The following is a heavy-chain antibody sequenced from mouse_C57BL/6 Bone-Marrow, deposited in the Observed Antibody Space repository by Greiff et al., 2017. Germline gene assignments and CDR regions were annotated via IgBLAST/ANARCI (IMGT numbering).Heavy chain of an antibody. Sequence: EVKLVESGGGLVQPGGSLKLSCAASGFTFSDYGMAWVRQAPRKGPEWVAFISNLAYSIYYADTVTGRFTISRENAKNTLYLEMSSLRSEDTAMYYCARERTMEYWGGGTSVTVSS. CDR3: ARERTMEY. J-gene: IGHJ4*01. CDR1: GFTFSDYG. CDR2: ISNLAYSI. V-gene: IGHV5-15*01.